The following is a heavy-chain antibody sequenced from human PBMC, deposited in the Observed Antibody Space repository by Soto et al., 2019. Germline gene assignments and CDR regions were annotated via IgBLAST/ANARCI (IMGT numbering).Heavy chain of an antibody. J-gene: IGHJ4*02. D-gene: IGHD2-21*01. CDR3: ARSSIPSAEDNFDY. Sequence: QITLKESGPTLVKPTQTLTLTCTFSGFSLSSHGVGVGWIRQPPGKALEWLALIYWDDDKRYSPSLKSRLTITKDTSINQVVFTMTNMDPVDTATYYCARSSIPSAEDNFDYWGQGTLVTVSS. CDR1: GFSLSSHGVG. V-gene: IGHV2-5*02. CDR2: IYWDDDK.